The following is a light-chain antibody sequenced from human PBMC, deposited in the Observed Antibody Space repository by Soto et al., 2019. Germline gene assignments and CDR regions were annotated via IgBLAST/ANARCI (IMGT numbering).Light chain of an antibody. V-gene: IGKV1-5*03. CDR2: EAS. CDR1: QTISTW. J-gene: IGKJ2*01. CDR3: QQYNDSFPYT. Sequence: IQMTQSPSTLSASVGDRVTFTCRASQTISTWLAWYQQKPGTAPKLLIYEASTLESGVPSRFSGSRSGTEFTLTVSSLQPDDFATYYCQQYNDSFPYTFGQGTKLEIK.